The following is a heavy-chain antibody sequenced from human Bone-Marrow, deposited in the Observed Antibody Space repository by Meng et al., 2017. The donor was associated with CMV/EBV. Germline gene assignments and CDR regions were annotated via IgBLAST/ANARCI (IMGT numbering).Heavy chain of an antibody. D-gene: IGHD6-25*01. CDR2: IFYSGST. CDR3: ARALFAATLYYFDY. J-gene: IGHJ4*02. CDR1: GASISSGSYY. Sequence: SETLSLTCTVSGASISSGSYYWAWIRQPPGKGLEWIGSIFYSGSTWYNPSLKSRVTISVDTSKNQFSLKLSSVTAADTAVYYCARALFAATLYYFDYWGQGTLVTVSS. V-gene: IGHV4-39*07.